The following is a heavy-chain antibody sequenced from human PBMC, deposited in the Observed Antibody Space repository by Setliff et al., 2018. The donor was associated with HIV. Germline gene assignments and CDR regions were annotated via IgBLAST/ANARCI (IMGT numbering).Heavy chain of an antibody. J-gene: IGHJ4*02. CDR2: ISPTGNT. CDR1: GASISSYY. D-gene: IGHD5-12*01. V-gene: IGHV4-4*09. CDR3: AKSSPSIGYITDC. Sequence: SETLSLTCSVSGASISSYYWSWIRQPPGKGLEWIGYISPTGNTNYNPSLKSRVTISVDTSKNHLFLKLTSVTTADTAVYFCAKSSPSIGYITDCWGQGAPVTVSS.